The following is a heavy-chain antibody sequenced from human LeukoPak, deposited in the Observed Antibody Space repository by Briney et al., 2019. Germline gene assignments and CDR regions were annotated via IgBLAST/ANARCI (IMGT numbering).Heavy chain of an antibody. CDR1: GFTFSSYG. D-gene: IGHD5-18*01. V-gene: IGHV3-30*18. CDR2: ISYDGSNK. Sequence: GGSLRLFCAASGFTFSSYGMHWVRQAPGKGLEGVAVISYDGSNKYYADSVKGRFTNSRDNSKNTLYLQMNSLRAEDTAVYYCAKDRIQLWFGRNNGYFDYWGQGTLVTVSS. J-gene: IGHJ4*02. CDR3: AKDRIQLWFGRNNGYFDY.